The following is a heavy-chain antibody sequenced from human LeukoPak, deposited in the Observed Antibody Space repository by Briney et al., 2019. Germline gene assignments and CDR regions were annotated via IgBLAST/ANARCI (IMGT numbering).Heavy chain of an antibody. CDR2: IRSKGNSYAT. Sequence: GGSLRLSCAASGFTFSGSAMHWVRQASGEGLEWVGRIRSKGNSYATAYAVAVQGRFIISRDDSKNTAYLQMNSLKTEDTAVYYCTRTNVAVGSSYSAMDVWGQGTTVTVSS. J-gene: IGHJ6*02. D-gene: IGHD6-19*01. CDR1: GFTFSGSA. V-gene: IGHV3-73*01. CDR3: TRTNVAVGSSYSAMDV.